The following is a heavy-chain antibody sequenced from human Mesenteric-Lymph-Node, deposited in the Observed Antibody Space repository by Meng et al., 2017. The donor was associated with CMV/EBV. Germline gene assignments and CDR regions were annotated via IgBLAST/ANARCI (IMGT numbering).Heavy chain of an antibody. CDR3: ARPLTGYYYYGMDV. D-gene: IGHD7-27*01. V-gene: IGHV3-35*01. J-gene: IGHJ6*02. CDR2: VSWNGSRT. Sequence: GESLKISCAASGFTFSNSDMNWVHQAPGKRLEWVSGVSWNGSRTHYANSVKGRFIISRNNSRNTLYLQTNSLRAEDTAVYYCARPLTGYYYYGMDVWGQGTTVTVSS. CDR1: GFTFSNSD.